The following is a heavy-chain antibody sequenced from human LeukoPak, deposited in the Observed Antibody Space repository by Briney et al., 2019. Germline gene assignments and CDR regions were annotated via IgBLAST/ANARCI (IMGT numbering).Heavy chain of an antibody. Sequence: PGRSLRLSCAASGFTFSNYGMHWVRQAPGKGLEWVAVIWYDGGNKYYADSVKGRFTISRDNSKNTLYLQMNSLRAEDTAVYYCAKDVDLWFGELLSPSFDYWGQGTLVTVSS. CDR3: AKDVDLWFGELLSPSFDY. CDR1: GFTFSNYG. V-gene: IGHV3-33*06. D-gene: IGHD3-10*01. J-gene: IGHJ4*02. CDR2: IWYDGGNK.